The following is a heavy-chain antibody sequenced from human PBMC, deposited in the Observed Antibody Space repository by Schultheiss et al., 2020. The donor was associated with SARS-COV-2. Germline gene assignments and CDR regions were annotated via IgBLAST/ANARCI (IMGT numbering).Heavy chain of an antibody. CDR1: GGSISSYY. J-gene: IGHJ5*02. CDR3: ARGGRAVVIAIRRVGLWFDP. Sequence: SETLSLTCTVSGGSISSYYWSWIRQPPGKGLEWIGYIYYSGSTNYNPSLKSRVTMSVDTSKNQFSLKLNSATAADTAVYYCARGGRAVVIAIRRVGLWFDPWGQGTLVTVSS. D-gene: IGHD2-21*01. V-gene: IGHV4-59*12. CDR2: IYYSGST.